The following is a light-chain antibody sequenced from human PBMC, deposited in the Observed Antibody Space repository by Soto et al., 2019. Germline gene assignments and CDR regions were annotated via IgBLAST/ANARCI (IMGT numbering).Light chain of an antibody. CDR3: SSYTSSSTLV. J-gene: IGLJ2*01. CDR1: SSDVSGYNY. V-gene: IGLV2-14*01. Sequence: QSALTQPASVSGSPGQSITISCTGTSSDVSGYNYVSWYQQHPGKAPKLMIYDVSNRPSGVSNRFSGSKSGNTASLTISGLQAEDEADYYCSSYTSSSTLVFGGGIKLTVL. CDR2: DVS.